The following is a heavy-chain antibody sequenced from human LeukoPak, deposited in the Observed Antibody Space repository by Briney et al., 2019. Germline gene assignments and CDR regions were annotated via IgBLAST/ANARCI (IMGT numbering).Heavy chain of an antibody. J-gene: IGHJ4*02. D-gene: IGHD6-6*01. CDR2: ISSSSSYI. CDR3: ARGYSSSSPGDY. CDR1: GFTFSSYS. Sequence: GGSLRLSCAAPGFTFSSYSMNWVRQAPGKGLEWVSSISSSSSYIYYADSVKGRFTISRDNAKNSLYLQMNSLRAEDTAVYYCARGYSSSSPGDYWGQGTLVTVSS. V-gene: IGHV3-21*01.